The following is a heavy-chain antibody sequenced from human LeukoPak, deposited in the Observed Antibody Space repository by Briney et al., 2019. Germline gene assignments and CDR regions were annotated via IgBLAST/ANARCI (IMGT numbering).Heavy chain of an antibody. Sequence: GGSLRLSCAASGFTFSSYSMNWVRQAPGKGLEWVSGINWNGGSTGYADSVKGRFTISRDNAKNSLYLQMNSLRAEDTALYYCARDYDSSGYYYHDYWGQGTLVTVSS. CDR2: INWNGGST. CDR1: GFTFSSYS. J-gene: IGHJ4*02. CDR3: ARDYDSSGYYYHDY. D-gene: IGHD3-22*01. V-gene: IGHV3-20*04.